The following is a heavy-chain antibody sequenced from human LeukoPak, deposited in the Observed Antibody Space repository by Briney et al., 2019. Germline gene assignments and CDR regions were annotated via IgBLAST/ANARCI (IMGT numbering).Heavy chain of an antibody. J-gene: IGHJ4*02. Sequence: PSETLSLTCTVSGGSISSYYWSWIRQPPGEGLEWIGYIYYSGSTNYDPSLKSRVTISVDTSKNQFSLKLSSVTAADTAVYYCARDPGGYYDSSGYYSHVGYFDYWGQGTLVTVSS. V-gene: IGHV4-59*01. CDR3: ARDPGGYYDSSGYYSHVGYFDY. CDR2: IYYSGST. D-gene: IGHD3-22*01. CDR1: GGSISSYY.